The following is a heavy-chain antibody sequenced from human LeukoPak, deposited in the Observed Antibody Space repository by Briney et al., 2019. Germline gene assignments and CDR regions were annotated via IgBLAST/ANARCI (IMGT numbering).Heavy chain of an antibody. CDR1: GGSISSSSYY. V-gene: IGHV4-39*07. CDR3: ARRRATAYCGGDCRWGAMYYYYYYMDV. D-gene: IGHD2-21*02. J-gene: IGHJ6*03. CDR2: IYYSGST. Sequence: SETLSLTCTVSGGSISSSSYYWGWIRQPPGKGLEWIGSIYYSGSTYYNPSLKSRVTISVDTSKNQFSLKLSSVTAADTAVYYCARRRATAYCGGDCRWGAMYYYYYYMDVWGKGTTVTVSS.